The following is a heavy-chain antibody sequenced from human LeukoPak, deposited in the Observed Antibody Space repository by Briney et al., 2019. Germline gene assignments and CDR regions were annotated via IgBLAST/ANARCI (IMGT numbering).Heavy chain of an antibody. Sequence: SETLSLTCTVPGGSISNYYWSWIRQPPGKGLEWIGYISYSGSTISNPSLKSRVTISVDTSKNQFSLKLTSVTAADTALYYCARTKLYCSGGSCYSSPDYWGQGTLVTVSS. CDR1: GGSISNYY. CDR3: ARTKLYCSGGSCYSSPDY. J-gene: IGHJ4*02. D-gene: IGHD2-15*01. V-gene: IGHV4-59*01. CDR2: ISYSGST.